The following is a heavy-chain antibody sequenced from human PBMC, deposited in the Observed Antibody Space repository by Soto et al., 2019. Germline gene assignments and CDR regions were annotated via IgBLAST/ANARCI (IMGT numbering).Heavy chain of an antibody. Sequence: GASVKVSCKASGYTFTGYYMHWVRQAPGQGLEWMGWINPNSGGTNYAQKFQGWVTMTRDTSISTAYMELSRLRSDDTAVYYCARGLLYDFWSGYYPPTYYYYGMDVCAQGTTVTVSS. CDR1: GYTFTGYY. CDR2: INPNSGGT. J-gene: IGHJ6*02. CDR3: ARGLLYDFWSGYYPPTYYYYGMDV. D-gene: IGHD3-3*01. V-gene: IGHV1-2*04.